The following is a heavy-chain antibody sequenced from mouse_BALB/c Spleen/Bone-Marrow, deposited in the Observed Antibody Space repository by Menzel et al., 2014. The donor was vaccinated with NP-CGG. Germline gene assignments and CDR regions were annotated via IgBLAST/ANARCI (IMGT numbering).Heavy chain of an antibody. V-gene: IGHV1-80*01. CDR1: GNAFSSYW. J-gene: IGHJ3*01. CDR3: AKVTTGLAY. D-gene: IGHD2-2*01. CDR2: IYPGDGET. Sequence: QVQLKQSGAELVRLGSSVKISCKASGNAFSSYWMTWVKQRTGQGLEWIGQIYPGDGETNYNGKFKGKAILTADKSSSTAYMQHSSLTSEDSAVYFCAKVTTGLAYWGQGTLVTVSA.